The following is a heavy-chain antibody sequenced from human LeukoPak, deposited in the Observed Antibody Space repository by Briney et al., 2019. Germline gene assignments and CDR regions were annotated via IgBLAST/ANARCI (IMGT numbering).Heavy chain of an antibody. CDR3: ARHLDDSSGYYYRTMYYFDY. Sequence: GESLKISCKGSGYSFTTYRIGWVRQIPGKGLEWMGVVSPGDSDTRYSPSFQGQVTISTDKSISTAYLQWSSLKASDTAMYYCARHLDDSSGYYYRTMYYFDYWGQGTLVTVSS. CDR1: GYSFTTYR. CDR2: VSPGDSDT. D-gene: IGHD3-22*01. V-gene: IGHV5-51*01. J-gene: IGHJ4*02.